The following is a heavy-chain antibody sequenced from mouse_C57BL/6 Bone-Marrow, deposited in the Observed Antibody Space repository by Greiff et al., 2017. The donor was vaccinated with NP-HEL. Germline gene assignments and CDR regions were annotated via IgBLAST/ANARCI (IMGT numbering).Heavy chain of an antibody. J-gene: IGHJ1*03. CDR1: GFTFSDYY. Sequence: EVKLMESEGGLVQPGSSMKLSCTASGFTFSDYYMAWVRQVPEKGLEWVANINYDGSSTYYLDSLKSRFIISRDNAKNILYLQMSSLKSEDTATYYCARDPHGWYFDVWGTGTTVTVSS. V-gene: IGHV5-16*01. CDR2: INYDGSST. CDR3: ARDPHGWYFDV.